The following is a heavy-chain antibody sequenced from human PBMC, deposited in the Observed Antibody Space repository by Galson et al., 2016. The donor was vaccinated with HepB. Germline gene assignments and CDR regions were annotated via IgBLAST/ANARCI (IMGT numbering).Heavy chain of an antibody. D-gene: IGHD5-18*01. CDR1: GGSISSSSYY. CDR3: ARHGGMVDTALIY. CDR2: IYYIGST. J-gene: IGHJ4*02. V-gene: IGHV4-39*01. Sequence: ETLSLTCTVSGGSISSSSYYWVWIRQPPGKGLEWIGSIYYIGSTYYNPSLKSRVTISIDTSNSQFSLKLTSLTAADTAVYYCARHGGMVDTALIYWGQGTLVSVSS.